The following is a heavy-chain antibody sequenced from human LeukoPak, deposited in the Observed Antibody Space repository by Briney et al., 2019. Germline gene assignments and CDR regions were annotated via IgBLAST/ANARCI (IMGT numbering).Heavy chain of an antibody. D-gene: IGHD2-21*02. CDR3: ARDAPYCGGDCSTGNY. V-gene: IGHV4-30-4*01. J-gene: IGHJ4*02. Sequence: SETLSLTCTVSGVSISSGDYYWSWIRQPPGKGLEWIGYIYYSGSTYYNPSLKSRVTISVDTSKNQFSLKLSSVTAADTAVYYCARDAPYCGGDCSTGNYWGQGTLVTVSS. CDR2: IYYSGST. CDR1: GVSISSGDYY.